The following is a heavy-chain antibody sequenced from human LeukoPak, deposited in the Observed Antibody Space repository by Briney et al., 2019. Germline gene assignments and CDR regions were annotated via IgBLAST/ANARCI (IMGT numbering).Heavy chain of an antibody. D-gene: IGHD5-18*01. CDR2: IYYSGST. CDR3: ARDGDTAMVSDY. CDR1: GGSISSYY. Sequence: PSETLSLTCTVSGGSISSYYWSWIRQPPGKGLEWIGYIYYSGSTNYNPSLKSRVTISVDTSKNQFSLKLSSVTAADTAVYYCARDGDTAMVSDYWGQGTLVTVSS. J-gene: IGHJ4*02. V-gene: IGHV4-59*01.